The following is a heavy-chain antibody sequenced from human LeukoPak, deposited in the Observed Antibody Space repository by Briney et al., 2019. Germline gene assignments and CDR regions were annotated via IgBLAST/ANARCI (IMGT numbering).Heavy chain of an antibody. D-gene: IGHD6-6*01. CDR2: ISPTGSTT. CDR3: ARGGPEYSTSGRYGMDV. V-gene: IGHV3-74*01. Sequence: GGSLRLSCTASGFSFSGHWMHWARHLPGKGLVRVSRISPTGSTTSYADSVKGRFTISRDNAKNTLYLQINSLRAEGTAVYYCARGGPEYSTSGRYGMDVWGQGTTVTVSS. CDR1: GFSFSGHW. J-gene: IGHJ6*02.